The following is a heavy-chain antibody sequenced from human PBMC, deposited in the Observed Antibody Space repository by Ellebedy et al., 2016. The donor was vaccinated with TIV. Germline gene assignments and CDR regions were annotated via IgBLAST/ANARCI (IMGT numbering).Heavy chain of an antibody. CDR2: IGTAGDP. J-gene: IGHJ6*02. CDR1: GFTFSSYD. D-gene: IGHD3-16*01. CDR3: VRRSRTAGGIYYYNGMDV. Sequence: PGGSLRLSCAASGFTFSSYDMHWVRQPTGKGLEWVSAIGTAGDPYYPDSVKGRFTISRENAKNSLYLQMNSLRAGDTAVYYCVRRSRTAGGIYYYNGMDVWGQGTTVTVSS. V-gene: IGHV3-13*05.